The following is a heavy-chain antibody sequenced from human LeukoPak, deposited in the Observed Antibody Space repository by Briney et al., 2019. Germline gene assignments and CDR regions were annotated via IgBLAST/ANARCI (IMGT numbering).Heavy chain of an antibody. Sequence: GGSLRLSCAASGFTFSSSWMHWVRQAPGKGLVWVSRINSDGSITTYADSVKGRFTISRDNAKSSLYLQMNSLRVEDTAVYYCAREAYTGFDLEAFDSWGQGTRVTVSS. V-gene: IGHV3-74*01. J-gene: IGHJ4*02. CDR3: AREAYTGFDLEAFDS. CDR2: INSDGSIT. CDR1: GFTFSSSW. D-gene: IGHD5-12*01.